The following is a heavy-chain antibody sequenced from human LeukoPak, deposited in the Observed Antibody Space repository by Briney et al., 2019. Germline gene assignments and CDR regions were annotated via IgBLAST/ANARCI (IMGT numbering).Heavy chain of an antibody. J-gene: IGHJ4*02. V-gene: IGHV4-30-4*01. CDR1: GGSISSGDYY. CDR2: ISNSGST. D-gene: IGHD3-10*01. CDR3: VRGPGGYFDY. Sequence: SQTLSLTCTVSGGSISSGDYYWSWIRQPPGKVLEWIGYISNSGSTYYSPSLKSRVTISGDTFKNQFSLKLSSVTAADTAVYYCVRGPGGYFDYWGQGTLVTVSS.